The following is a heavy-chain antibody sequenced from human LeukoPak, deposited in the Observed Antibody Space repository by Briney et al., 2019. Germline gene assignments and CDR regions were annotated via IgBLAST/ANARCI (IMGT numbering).Heavy chain of an antibody. CDR2: SSSSGTSI. CDR3: AKEAEHQLLSF. CDR1: GFIFSDYY. J-gene: IGHJ4*02. Sequence: GGSLRLSCAASGFIFSDYYMTWIRQAPGKGLEWVSYSSSSGTSISYADSVKGRFTISRDNAQNSLYLQMNSLRAEDTAVYYCAKEAEHQLLSFWGQGTLVTVSS. V-gene: IGHV3-11*01. D-gene: IGHD1-26*01.